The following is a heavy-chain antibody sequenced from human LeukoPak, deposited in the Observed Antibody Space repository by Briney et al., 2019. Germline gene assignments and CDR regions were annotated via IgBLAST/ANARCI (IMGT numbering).Heavy chain of an antibody. CDR1: GYSISSGYY. D-gene: IGHD6-13*01. V-gene: IGHV4-38-2*01. J-gene: IGHJ4*02. CDR3: ARGIAAAGSRHALDY. Sequence: SETLSLTCAVSGYSISSGYYWGWIRQPPGKELEWIGSIYHSGSTYYNPSLKSRVTISVDTSKNQFSLKLSSVTAADTAVYYCARGIAAAGSRHALDYWGQGTLVTVSS. CDR2: IYHSGST.